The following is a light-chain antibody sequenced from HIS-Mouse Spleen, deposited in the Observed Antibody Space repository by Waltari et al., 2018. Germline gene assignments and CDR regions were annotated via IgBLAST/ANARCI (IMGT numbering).Light chain of an antibody. CDR2: EDS. J-gene: IGLJ2*01. Sequence: SYELTQPPSVSVSPGQTARITCPGDALPKKYAYWYQQKSRQAPVLVIDEDSKRPSGIPERFSGSNSGNTATLTISRVEAGDEADYYCQVWDSSSDHVVFGGGTKLTVL. CDR1: ALPKKY. CDR3: QVWDSSSDHVV. V-gene: IGLV3-10*01.